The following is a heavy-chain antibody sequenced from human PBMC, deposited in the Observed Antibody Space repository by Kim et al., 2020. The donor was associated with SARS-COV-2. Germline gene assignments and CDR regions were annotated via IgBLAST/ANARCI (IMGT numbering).Heavy chain of an antibody. J-gene: IGHJ4*02. CDR1: GYTFTSYG. D-gene: IGHD6-19*01. CDR3: ARALAVAGTIPPDY. CDR2: ISAYNGNT. Sequence: ASVKVSCKASGYTFTSYGISWVRKAPGQGLEWMGWISAYNGNTNYAQKLQGRVTMTTDTSTSTAYMELRSLRSDDTAVYYCARALAVAGTIPPDYWGQGTLVTVSS. V-gene: IGHV1-18*01.